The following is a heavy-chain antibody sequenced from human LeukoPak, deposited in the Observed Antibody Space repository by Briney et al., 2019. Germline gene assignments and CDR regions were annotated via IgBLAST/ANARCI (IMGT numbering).Heavy chain of an antibody. V-gene: IGHV3-15*01. J-gene: IGHJ4*02. D-gene: IGHD6-19*01. CDR3: TTLAVAGTRFGY. CDR1: GFTFSNAW. Sequence: GGALRLSCAASGFTFSNAWMSWVRQAPGKGLEWVGRIKSKTDGGTTDYAAPVKGRFTISRDDSKNTLYLQMNSLKTEDTAVYYCTTLAVAGTRFGYWGQGTLVTVSS. CDR2: IKSKTDGGTT.